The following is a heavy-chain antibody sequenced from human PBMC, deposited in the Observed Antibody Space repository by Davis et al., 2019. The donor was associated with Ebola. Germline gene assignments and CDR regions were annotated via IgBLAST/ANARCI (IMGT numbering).Heavy chain of an antibody. D-gene: IGHD6-19*01. V-gene: IGHV3-74*01. CDR1: GFSFSSYW. Sequence: HTGGSLRLSCAASGFSFSSYWMHWVRQAPGKGLVWVSRSNSDGSSTSYADSVKGRFTISRDNAKNTLYLQMNSLRAEDTAVYYCARDQPFVAVANYWGQGTLVTVSS. CDR2: SNSDGSST. CDR3: ARDQPFVAVANY. J-gene: IGHJ4*02.